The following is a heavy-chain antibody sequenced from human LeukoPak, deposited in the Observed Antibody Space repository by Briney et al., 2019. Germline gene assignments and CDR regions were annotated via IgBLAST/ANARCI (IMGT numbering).Heavy chain of an antibody. Sequence: GGSLRLSCAASGFTLSSYSMNWVRQAPGKGLEWVSSISSGSSYRYYADSVKGRFTISRDNAKNSLYLQMNSLRAEDTAVYYCARSHDSSGYPWFDYWGQGTLVTVSS. CDR2: ISSGSSYR. J-gene: IGHJ4*02. CDR3: ARSHDSSGYPWFDY. CDR1: GFTLSSYS. D-gene: IGHD3-22*01. V-gene: IGHV3-21*01.